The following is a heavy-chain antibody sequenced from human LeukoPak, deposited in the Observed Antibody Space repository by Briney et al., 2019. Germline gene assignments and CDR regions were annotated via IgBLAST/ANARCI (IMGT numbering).Heavy chain of an antibody. V-gene: IGHV1-18*01. Sequence: VSVKVSHMVSGYSFASYGISGVRQAPGQGLEWMGWISAYNGNTNYAQKLQGRVTMTTDTSTSTAYMELRSLRSDDTAVYYCARIIVVVTAIPPYGMDVWGQGTTVTVSS. J-gene: IGHJ6*02. CDR3: ARIIVVVTAIPPYGMDV. CDR2: ISAYNGNT. D-gene: IGHD2-21*02. CDR1: GYSFASYG.